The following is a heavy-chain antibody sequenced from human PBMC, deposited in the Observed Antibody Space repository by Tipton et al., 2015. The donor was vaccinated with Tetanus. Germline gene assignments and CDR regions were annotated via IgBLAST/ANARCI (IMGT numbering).Heavy chain of an antibody. V-gene: IGHV3-74*01. Sequence: SLRLSCAASGFTSESHYMHWVRQTPGKGLVWISRINPDGRRTNYADSVKGRFTISRDNSRNTMYFQLNSLTPEDTAVYYCARDQIVEQATRDHDYGVDVWGQGTTVTVSS. CDR2: INPDGRRT. CDR3: ARDQIVEQATRDHDYGVDV. D-gene: IGHD3-22*01. J-gene: IGHJ6*02. CDR1: GFTSESHY.